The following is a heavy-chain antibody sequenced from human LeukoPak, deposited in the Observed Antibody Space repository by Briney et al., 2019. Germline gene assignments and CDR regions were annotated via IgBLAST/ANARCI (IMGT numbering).Heavy chain of an antibody. J-gene: IGHJ4*02. V-gene: IGHV2-5*02. D-gene: IGHD1-1*01. Sequence: QITLKESGPTLVKPTQTLTLTCTFSWFSLSTSGVGVGWIRQPPGKALAWLALIYWDNDKRYNPSLKNRLTITKDTSKNQVVLSMTNVDPVDTATYYCAHRLSGYNGNDAYFDYWGQGTLVTVSS. CDR1: WFSLSTSGVG. CDR2: IYWDNDK. CDR3: AHRLSGYNGNDAYFDY.